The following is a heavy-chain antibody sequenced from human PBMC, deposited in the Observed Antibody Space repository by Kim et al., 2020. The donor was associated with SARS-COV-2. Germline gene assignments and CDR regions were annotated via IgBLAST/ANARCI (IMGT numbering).Heavy chain of an antibody. J-gene: IGHJ5*02. V-gene: IGHV3-23*01. Sequence: GGSLRLSCAASGFTFSSYAMSWVRQAPGKGLEWVSAISGSGGSTYYADSVKGRFTISRDNSKNTLYLQMNSLRAEDTAVYYCAKSPSGSPLFAWFDPWGQGTLVTVSS. CDR2: ISGSGGST. CDR1: GFTFSSYA. D-gene: IGHD1-26*01. CDR3: AKSPSGSPLFAWFDP.